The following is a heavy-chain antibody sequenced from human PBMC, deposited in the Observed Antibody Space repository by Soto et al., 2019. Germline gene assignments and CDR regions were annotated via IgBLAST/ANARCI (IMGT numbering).Heavy chain of an antibody. Sequence: SETLSLTCTVSGGSISSGDYYWSWTRQPPGKGLEWIGYIYYSGSTYYNPSLKSRVTISVDTSKNQFSLKLSSVTAADTAVYYCARDIVGIAAAGQYNWFDPWGQGTLVTVSS. J-gene: IGHJ5*02. CDR1: GGSISSGDYY. V-gene: IGHV4-30-4*01. CDR3: ARDIVGIAAAGQYNWFDP. CDR2: IYYSGST. D-gene: IGHD6-13*01.